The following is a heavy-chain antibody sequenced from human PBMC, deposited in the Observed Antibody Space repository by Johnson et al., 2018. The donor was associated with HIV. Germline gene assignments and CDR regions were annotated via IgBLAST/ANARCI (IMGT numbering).Heavy chain of an antibody. D-gene: IGHD3-10*01. CDR2: ISYDGSIK. V-gene: IGHV3-30*04. J-gene: IGHJ3*02. Sequence: QVQLVESGGGVVQPGRSLRLSCAASGFTFSDYAMHWVRQAPGTGLEWVAVISYDGSIKYYGDSVNGRFTISRDNAKNSVDLQMNSLRVDDTAVYYCVRDDGISGDAFDMWGQGTMVTVSS. CDR3: VRDDGISGDAFDM. CDR1: GFTFSDYA.